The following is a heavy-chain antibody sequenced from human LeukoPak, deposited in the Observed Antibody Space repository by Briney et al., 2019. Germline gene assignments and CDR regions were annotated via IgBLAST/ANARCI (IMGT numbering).Heavy chain of an antibody. CDR2: VKSDGTAT. CDR1: GFTFSSHL. V-gene: IGHV3-74*01. CDR3: VRKFATGD. Sequence: GGSLRLSCAASGFTFSSHLMHWVRQAQGTGLVWVSSVKSDGTATNYADSVKGRFTISRDNAKNTLYLQMNSLRVEDTAVYYCVRKFATGDWGQGTLVTVSS. D-gene: IGHD1-14*01. J-gene: IGHJ4*02.